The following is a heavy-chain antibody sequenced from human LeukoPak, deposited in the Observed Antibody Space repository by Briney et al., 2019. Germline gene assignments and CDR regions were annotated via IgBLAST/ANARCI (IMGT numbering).Heavy chain of an antibody. V-gene: IGHV4-39*01. CDR3: AKPGGYYDCSGFSY. J-gene: IGHJ4*02. Sequence: SPTLSLTCTVSGGSISDSNYYWGWIRQPPGKGLEWFGSIYYSGSTYYNPSLKGRVTISVDTSKNQFSLKLSSVTAADTAVYHCAKPGGYYDCSGFSYWGQGTLVTVSS. D-gene: IGHD3-22*01. CDR1: GGSISDSNYY. CDR2: IYYSGST.